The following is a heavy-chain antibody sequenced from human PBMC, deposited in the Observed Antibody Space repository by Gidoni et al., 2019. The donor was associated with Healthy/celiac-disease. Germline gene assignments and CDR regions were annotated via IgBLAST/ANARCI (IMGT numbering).Heavy chain of an antibody. D-gene: IGHD5-18*01. CDR3: ATVDTAMVDYHFDY. J-gene: IGHJ4*02. Sequence: QVPLVQSGAEVKKPGASVKVSCKVSGYTLTELSMHWVRQAPGKGLEWMGGFDPEDGEKIYAQKFQGRVTMTENTSTDTAYMELSSLRSEDTAVYYCATVDTAMVDYHFDYWGQGTLVTVSS. V-gene: IGHV1-24*01. CDR1: GYTLTELS. CDR2: FDPEDGEK.